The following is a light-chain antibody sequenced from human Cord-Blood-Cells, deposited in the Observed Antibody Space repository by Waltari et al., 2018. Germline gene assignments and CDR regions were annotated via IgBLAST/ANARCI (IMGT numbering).Light chain of an antibody. CDR3: QRYDRTPYN. CDR1: QSVLYSSNKKNS. J-gene: IGKJ2*01. V-gene: IGKV4-1*01. CDR2: RSS. Sequence: DIVMTQSPDSLAVSLGGRATINCKPSQSVLYSSNKKNSLAWYQPKPGQPPKLLIYRSSTRESGVPDRFSGSGSGTNFPLAISSLRAEDVAGYCCQRYDRTPYNVDQGSRVEIK.